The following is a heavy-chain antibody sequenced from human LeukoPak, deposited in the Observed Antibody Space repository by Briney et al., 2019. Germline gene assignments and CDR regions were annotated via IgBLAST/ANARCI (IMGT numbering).Heavy chain of an antibody. CDR3: ARGYRTVGAIEYFQH. D-gene: IGHD1-26*01. V-gene: IGHV1-18*01. Sequence: GASVKVSCKASGYTFTSYGISWVRQAPEQGLEWMGWISAYNGNTNYAQKLQGRVTMTTDTSTSTAYMELRSLRSDDTAVYYCARGYRTVGAIEYFQHWGQGTLVTVSS. CDR2: ISAYNGNT. J-gene: IGHJ1*01. CDR1: GYTFTSYG.